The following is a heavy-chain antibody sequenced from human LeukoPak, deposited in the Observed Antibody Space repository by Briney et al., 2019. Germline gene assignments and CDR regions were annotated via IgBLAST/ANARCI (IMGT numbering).Heavy chain of an antibody. D-gene: IGHD1-26*01. CDR2: MNPNSGNT. Sequence: ASVKVSCKASGYTFTSCDINWVRQATGQGLEWMGWMNPNSGNTGYAQKFQGRVTMTRNTSISTAYMELSSLRSEDTAVYYCAREMVDSGSYYAAMDVWGKGTTVTVSS. CDR3: AREMVDSGSYYAAMDV. CDR1: GYTFTSCD. J-gene: IGHJ6*04. V-gene: IGHV1-8*01.